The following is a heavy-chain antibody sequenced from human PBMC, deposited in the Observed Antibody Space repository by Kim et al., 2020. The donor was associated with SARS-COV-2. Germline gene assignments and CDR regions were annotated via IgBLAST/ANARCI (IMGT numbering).Heavy chain of an antibody. CDR3: ARGTLHAYNWDY. D-gene: IGHD1-1*01. V-gene: IGHV3-74*01. Sequence: STADSMKDRFTISRDNAKNTLYLQMNSLRAEDTAVYYCARGTLHAYNWDYWGQGTLVTVSS. J-gene: IGHJ4*02.